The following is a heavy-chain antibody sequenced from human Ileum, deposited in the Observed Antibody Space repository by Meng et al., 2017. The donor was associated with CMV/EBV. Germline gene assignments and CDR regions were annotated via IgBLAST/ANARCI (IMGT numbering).Heavy chain of an antibody. J-gene: IGHJ4*02. V-gene: IGHV3-7*01. D-gene: IGHD1/OR15-1a*01. CDR3: VGANRPLDY. CDR2: IKHEGSEI. CDR1: GLTLRSDW. Sequence: GESLKISCVGSGLTLRSDWMAWVRQAPGKGLEWVANIKHEGSEIYYVDSVKGRFTVARDNDKNSLYLQMNSLRFEDTAVYYCVGANRPLDYWGQGTLVTVSS.